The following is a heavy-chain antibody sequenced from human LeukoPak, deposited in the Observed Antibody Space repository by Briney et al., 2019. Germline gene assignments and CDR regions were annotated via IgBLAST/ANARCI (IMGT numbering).Heavy chain of an antibody. CDR1: GASFSAYF. J-gene: IGHJ3*02. CDR2: IKHGGDT. Sequence: PSETLSLTCGVYGASFSAYFWNWVRQSPGKGLEWIGDIKHGGDTNYNPSLKSRVTISVDKSKNQFSLKLSSVTAADTAVYYCARDHKYYDFWSGSRDAFDIWGQGTMVTVSS. CDR3: ARDHKYYDFWSGSRDAFDI. V-gene: IGHV4-34*01. D-gene: IGHD3-3*01.